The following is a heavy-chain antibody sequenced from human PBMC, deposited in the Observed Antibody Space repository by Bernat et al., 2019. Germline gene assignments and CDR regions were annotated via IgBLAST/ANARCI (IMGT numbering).Heavy chain of an antibody. V-gene: IGHV3-30-3*01. CDR3: ARDRTRRKYYDIVTGKDY. J-gene: IGHJ4*02. D-gene: IGHD3-9*01. CDR1: GFTFSSYA. CDR2: ISYAGSNK. Sequence: QVQLVESGGGVVQPGRSLRLSCAASGFTFSSYAMHWVRQAPGKGLEWVAVISYAGSNKYYADSVKGRFTISRDNSKTTLYLQMNSLRAEDTAVYYCARDRTRRKYYDIVTGKDYWGQGTLVTVSS.